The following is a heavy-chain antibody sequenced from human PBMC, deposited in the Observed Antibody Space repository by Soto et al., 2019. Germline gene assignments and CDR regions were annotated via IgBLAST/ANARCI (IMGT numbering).Heavy chain of an antibody. J-gene: IGHJ4*02. D-gene: IGHD3-10*01. CDR3: ASLDVDPGTLDY. CDR2: INHSGST. Sequence: SETLSLTCAVYGGSFSCYYWSWIRQPPGKGLEWIGEINHSGSTDYNPSLKSRVTISVDTSKNQFSLKLSSVTAADTAVYYCASLDVDPGTLDYWGQGTLVTVSS. CDR1: GGSFSCYY. V-gene: IGHV4-34*01.